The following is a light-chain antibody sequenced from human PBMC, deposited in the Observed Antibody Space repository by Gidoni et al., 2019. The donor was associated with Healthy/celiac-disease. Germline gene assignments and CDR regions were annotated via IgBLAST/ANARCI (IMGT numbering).Light chain of an antibody. J-gene: IGKJ2*01. CDR3: QQLKT. CDR2: AAS. V-gene: IGKV1-9*01. CDR1: QGISSY. Sequence: DIQLTQSPSFLSASVGDRVTITCRDSQGISSYLAWYQQKPGKAPKLLIYAASTLQSGVPSRFSGSGSGTEFTLTISSLQPEDFATYYCQQLKTFGQGTKLEIK.